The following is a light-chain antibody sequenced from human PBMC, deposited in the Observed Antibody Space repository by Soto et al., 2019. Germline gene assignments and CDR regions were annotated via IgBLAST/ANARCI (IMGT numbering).Light chain of an antibody. V-gene: IGKV1-5*03. Sequence: DIQMTQSPSTLSASVGDRVTITCRASQSISNWLAWYQQKPGKAPKLLIYKASSLESGVPSRFSGSGSGTEFTLTITSLQPDDFVTYYCQQFNSYETFGQGTKVEIK. J-gene: IGKJ1*01. CDR3: QQFNSYET. CDR2: KAS. CDR1: QSISNW.